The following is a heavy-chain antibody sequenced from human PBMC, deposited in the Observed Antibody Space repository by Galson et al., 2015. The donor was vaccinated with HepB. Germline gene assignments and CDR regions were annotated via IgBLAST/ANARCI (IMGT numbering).Heavy chain of an antibody. V-gene: IGHV4-39*01. J-gene: IGHJ4*02. CDR1: GGSITTGIY. CDR3: ARTFDY. Sequence: SETLSLTCTVSGGSITTGIYWGWIRQPPGKGLEWIGRFYDSGNTHYNPSLNNRVIISKDTSKNQFFLTLSSVTAADTAVYYCARTFDYWGQGLLVTVSS. CDR2: FYDSGNT.